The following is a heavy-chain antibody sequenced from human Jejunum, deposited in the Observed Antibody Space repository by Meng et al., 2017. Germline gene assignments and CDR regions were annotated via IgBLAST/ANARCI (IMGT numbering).Heavy chain of an antibody. CDR1: GGSFSGHY. CDR2: INDSGST. D-gene: IGHD3-3*01. J-gene: IGHJ4*02. V-gene: IGHV4-34*01. CDR3: VDSKWSANY. Sequence: QGQPQQWGAGLLKPSEPLSLTCAVYGGSFSGHYWTWIRQPPGKGLEWIGEINDSGSTHYNPSLGSRVTISVDTSKSQFSLKLISVTAADTGVYYCVDSKWSANYWGQGTLVTVSS.